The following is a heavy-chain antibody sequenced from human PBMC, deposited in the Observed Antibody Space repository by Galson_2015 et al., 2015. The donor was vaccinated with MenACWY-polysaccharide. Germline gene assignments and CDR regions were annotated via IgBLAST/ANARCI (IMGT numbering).Heavy chain of an antibody. CDR3: ARVPSYQNVAGNWFVS. D-gene: IGHD2-2*01. Sequence: SVKVSCEASGYTFTSNAMHWVRQAPGKGLEWMASINLSGGTTDYAQKLQGRVTMTRDTSINTAYMQLNKLRADDTAVYYCARVPSYQNVAGNWFVSWGQGTLVTVSS. CDR2: INLSGGTT. J-gene: IGHJ5*01. CDR1: GYTFTSNA. V-gene: IGHV1-2*02.